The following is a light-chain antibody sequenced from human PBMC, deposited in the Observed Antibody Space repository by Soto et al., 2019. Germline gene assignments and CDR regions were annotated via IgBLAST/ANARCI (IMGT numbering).Light chain of an antibody. CDR3: QQYYSTPFT. Sequence: DIVMTQSPDSLAVSLGERATINCKSSQSILYSSNNKNYLVWYQQKPGQPPKMLIYWASTRESWVPDRFSGSGYGTDFTLTISSLQAEDVAVYYCQQYYSTPFTFGRGTKVDIK. J-gene: IGKJ3*01. CDR1: QSILYSSNNKNY. CDR2: WAS. V-gene: IGKV4-1*01.